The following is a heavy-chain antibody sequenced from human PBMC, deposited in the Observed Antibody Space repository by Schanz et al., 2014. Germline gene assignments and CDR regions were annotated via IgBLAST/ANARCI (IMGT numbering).Heavy chain of an antibody. J-gene: IGHJ4*02. V-gene: IGHV3-74*01. CDR2: IKSDGSST. Sequence: EVQLVESGGGLVQPGGSLRLSCAASGFTFSSYWMHWVRQVPGKGLVWVSRIKSDGSSTSYADSVKGRFTISRDNSNKTVDLQMNSLRAEDTAVYYCARDHTTESYYSAGPPIDYWGQGTLLTVSS. CDR1: GFTFSSYW. CDR3: ARDHTTESYYSAGPPIDY. D-gene: IGHD1-26*01.